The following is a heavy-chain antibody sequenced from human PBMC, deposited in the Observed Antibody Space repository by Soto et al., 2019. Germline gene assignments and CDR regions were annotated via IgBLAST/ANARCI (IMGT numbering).Heavy chain of an antibody. V-gene: IGHV3-33*01. CDR2: IWYGGTT. CDR1: GIIFEAHA. D-gene: IGHD2-8*01. J-gene: IGHJ6*02. CDR3: VRVRNNADKRLDV. Sequence: QEVLVESGGGVVRPGNSLRLSCVTSGIIFEAHAFHWVRQAPGKGLKWVALIWYGGTTYYEDSVQGRFSISRDNSRKTVVLQMNHLRPVGSGVYYCVRVRNNADKRLDVWGQGTTVSVSS.